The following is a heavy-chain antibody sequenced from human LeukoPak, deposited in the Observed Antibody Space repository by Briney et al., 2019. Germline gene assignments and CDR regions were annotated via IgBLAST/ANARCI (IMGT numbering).Heavy chain of an antibody. J-gene: IGHJ3*02. CDR2: ISWNSGSI. D-gene: IGHD7-27*01. Sequence: PGRSLRLSCAASGFTFDDYAMHWVRQAPGRGVEWVSGISWNSGSIGYADSVKGRFTISRDNAKNSLYLQMNSLRAEDTALYYCAKDMGIYAFDIWGQGTMVTVSS. CDR3: AKDMGIYAFDI. CDR1: GFTFDDYA. V-gene: IGHV3-9*01.